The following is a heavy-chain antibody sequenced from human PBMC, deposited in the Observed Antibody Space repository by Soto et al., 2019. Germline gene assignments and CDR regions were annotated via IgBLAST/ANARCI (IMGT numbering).Heavy chain of an antibody. D-gene: IGHD5-18*01. CDR1: RASLGDHH. J-gene: IGHJ6*02. CDR2: VHPSGST. V-gene: IGHV4-34*01. Sequence: PWETLSLAGGVCRASLGDHHWACIRQAPDKGREWICEVHPSGSTDYNPSLKSRLTLSLDTWKKQFSLKVASVTAADTAVYFCARGKPSGYRFGPRNFFYYGLDVWGRGTTVT. CDR3: ARGKPSGYRFGPRNFFYYGLDV.